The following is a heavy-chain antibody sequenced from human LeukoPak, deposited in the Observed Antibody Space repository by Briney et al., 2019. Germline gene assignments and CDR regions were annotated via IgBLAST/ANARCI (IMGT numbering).Heavy chain of an antibody. V-gene: IGHV4-59*01. CDR3: ARDRRINTDSSFLTTGVFDS. CDR2: IYYSGTT. D-gene: IGHD4-11*01. CDR1: GGSMRNYY. J-gene: IGHJ4*02. Sequence: PSETLSLTCTVSGGSMRNYYWSWIRQPPGKGLEWIRYIYYSGTTDHNPSLKSRVTISVDTSKNQFSLRLRSVTAADTAVYYCARDRRINTDSSFLTTGVFDSWGQGTLVTVSS.